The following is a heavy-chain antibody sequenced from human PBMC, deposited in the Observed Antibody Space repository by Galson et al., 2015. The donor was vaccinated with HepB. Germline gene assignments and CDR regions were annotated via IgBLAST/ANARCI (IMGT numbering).Heavy chain of an antibody. Sequence: SLRLSCAASGFTFSRYTMNWVRQATGKGLEWVSAIGTAGDPYYPGSVKGRFTISRENAKNSLYLQMNSLRAGDTAVYYCARLNSQGGYLDYWGQGTLVTVSS. V-gene: IGHV3-13*05. D-gene: IGHD3-16*01. CDR1: GFTFSRYT. J-gene: IGHJ4*02. CDR2: IGTAGDP. CDR3: ARLNSQGGYLDY.